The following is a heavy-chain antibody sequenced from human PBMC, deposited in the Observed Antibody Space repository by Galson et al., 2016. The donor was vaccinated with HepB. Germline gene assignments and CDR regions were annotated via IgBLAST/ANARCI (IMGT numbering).Heavy chain of an antibody. CDR2: IIPLFGTT. CDR3: ARGRAGYHYDY. CDR1: GDTFSTHG. V-gene: IGHV1-69*13. Sequence: SVKVSCKASGDTFSTHGIGWVRQAPGQGLEWMGGIIPLFGTTNCAQKFQGRVTITADASTGTGYMDLGSLGSEDAAVYYCARGRAGYHYDYWGQGTLVTVSS. D-gene: IGHD3-9*01. J-gene: IGHJ4*02.